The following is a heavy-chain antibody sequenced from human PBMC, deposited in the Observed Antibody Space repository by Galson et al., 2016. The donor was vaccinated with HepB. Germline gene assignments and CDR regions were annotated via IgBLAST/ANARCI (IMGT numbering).Heavy chain of an antibody. CDR3: ARDTGVSRTDDWSFDL. Sequence: SLRLSCAASGFSFRSYWMSWVRQAPGKGLEWVADIKQDGSEEYYVDSVKGRFAISRDNARSSLYLQMNSLRAEDTAVYFCARDTGVSRTDDWSFDLWGRGSQVTVSS. CDR1: GFSFRSYW. V-gene: IGHV3-7*01. CDR2: IKQDGSEE. D-gene: IGHD1-7*01. J-gene: IGHJ2*01.